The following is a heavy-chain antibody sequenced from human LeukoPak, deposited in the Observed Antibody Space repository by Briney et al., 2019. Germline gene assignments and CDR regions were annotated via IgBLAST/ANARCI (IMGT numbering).Heavy chain of an antibody. J-gene: IGHJ4*02. Sequence: QPGGSLRLSCAASGLTFSRIAMGWVRLAPGNGLESVPAISNSGSNTFYADSVNGRYTISRDDSKNTLFLQMNSLRVEVTAVYYCTKETVNGVNLGEYWGQGTMVSVCS. D-gene: IGHD4-23*01. V-gene: IGHV3-23*01. CDR3: TKETVNGVNLGEY. CDR1: GLTFSRIA. CDR2: ISNSGSNT.